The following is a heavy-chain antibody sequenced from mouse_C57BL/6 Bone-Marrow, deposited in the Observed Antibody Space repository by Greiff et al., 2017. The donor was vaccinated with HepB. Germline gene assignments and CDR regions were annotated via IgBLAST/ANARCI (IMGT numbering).Heavy chain of an antibody. CDR1: GYTFTDYY. CDR3: ARGYWYFDV. J-gene: IGHJ1*03. Sequence: VQLQQSGPVLVRPGASVKMSCKASGYTFTDYYMNWVKQSHGKSLEWIGVINPYNGGTSYNQKFKGKATLTVDKSSSTAYMKLNSLTSEDSAVYYCARGYWYFDVWGTGTTVTVSS. CDR2: INPYNGGT. V-gene: IGHV1-19*01.